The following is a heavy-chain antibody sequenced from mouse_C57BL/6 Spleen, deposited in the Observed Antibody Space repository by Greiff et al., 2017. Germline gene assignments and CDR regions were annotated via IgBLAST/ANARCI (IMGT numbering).Heavy chain of an antibody. CDR2: IRNKANGYTT. V-gene: IGHV7-3*01. CDR1: GFTFTDYY. Sequence: EVKLQQSGGGLVQPGGSLSLSCAASGFTFTDYYMSWVRQPPGKALEWLGFIRNKANGYTTEYSASVKGRFTISRYNSQSILHLQMNGLRAEEGAADYCARYVWAGHYFDYWGQGTTLTVSS. J-gene: IGHJ2*01. CDR3: ARYVWAGHYFDY. D-gene: IGHD2-10*02.